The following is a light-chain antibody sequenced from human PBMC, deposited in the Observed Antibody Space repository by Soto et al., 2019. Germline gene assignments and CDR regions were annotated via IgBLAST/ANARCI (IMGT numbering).Light chain of an antibody. CDR3: QQRSSWPPVT. J-gene: IGKJ3*01. Sequence: EIVMTQSPATLSVSPGERATLSCRASQSVSIYLAWYQQRPGQAPRLLIYDASNRATGIPARFSGSGSGTDFTLTISSLEPEDSAVYYCQQRSSWPPVTFGPGTKVDIK. V-gene: IGKV3-11*01. CDR2: DAS. CDR1: QSVSIY.